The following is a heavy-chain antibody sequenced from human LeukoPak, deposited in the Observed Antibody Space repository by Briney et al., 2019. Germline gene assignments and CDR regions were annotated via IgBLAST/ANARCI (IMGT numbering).Heavy chain of an antibody. CDR3: ASLNYGLGRPFDY. Sequence: SETLSLTCTVSGGSVSSSSSYWGWIRQPPGEGLEWIGIIYYNGNTYYNPSLQSRVTKSVDTSKNQFSLKLRSVTAADTAVYYCASLNYGLGRPFDYWGQGTLVTVSS. CDR1: GGSVSSSSSY. CDR2: IYYNGNT. D-gene: IGHD3-10*01. J-gene: IGHJ4*02. V-gene: IGHV4-39*01.